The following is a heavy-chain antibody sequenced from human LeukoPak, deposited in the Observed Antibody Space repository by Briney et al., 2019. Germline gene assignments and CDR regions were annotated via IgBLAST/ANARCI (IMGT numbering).Heavy chain of an antibody. J-gene: IGHJ6*02. V-gene: IGHV1-69*13. D-gene: IGHD2-2*01. CDR1: GGTFSSYA. CDR3: ARPDIVVVPAAMYGMDV. CDR2: IIPIFGTA. Sequence: ASVTVSCKASGGTFSSYAISWVRQAPGQGLEWMGGIIPIFGTANYAQKFQGGVTITADESTSTAYMELSSLRSEDTAVYYCARPDIVVVPAAMYGMDVWGQGTTVTVSS.